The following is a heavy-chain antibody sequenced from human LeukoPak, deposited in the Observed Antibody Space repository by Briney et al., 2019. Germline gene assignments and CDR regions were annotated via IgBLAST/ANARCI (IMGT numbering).Heavy chain of an antibody. CDR3: ARGAIVVVPAANGFNWFDH. CDR1: GGSFSGYY. Sequence: PSETLSLTCAVYGGSFSGYYWSWIRQPPGKGLEWMGEINHSGSTNYNPSLKSRVTISVDTSKNQFSLKLSSVTAADTAVYYCARGAIVVVPAANGFNWFDHWGQGTLVTVSS. D-gene: IGHD2-2*01. CDR2: INHSGST. V-gene: IGHV4-34*01. J-gene: IGHJ5*02.